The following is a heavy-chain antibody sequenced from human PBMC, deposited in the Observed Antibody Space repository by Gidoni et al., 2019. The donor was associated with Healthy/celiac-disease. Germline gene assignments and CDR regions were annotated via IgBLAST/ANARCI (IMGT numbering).Heavy chain of an antibody. CDR2: MNPNSSNT. V-gene: IGHV1-8*02. D-gene: IGHD4-17*01. CDR3: ARLMTTVTTYYYYGMDV. J-gene: IGHJ6*02. Sequence: QAQPVESGAEVEKHGAAVRDCCKPSGYTLTSYGINLVRRATGQGLEWMGWMNPNSSNTGYAQKFQGRVTMTRNTSISTAYMELSSLRSEDTALYYCARLMTTVTTYYYYGMDVWGQGTTVTVSS. CDR1: GYTLTSYG.